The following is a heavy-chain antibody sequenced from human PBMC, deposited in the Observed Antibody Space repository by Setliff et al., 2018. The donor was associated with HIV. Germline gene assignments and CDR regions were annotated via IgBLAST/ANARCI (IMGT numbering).Heavy chain of an antibody. D-gene: IGHD2-8*02. CDR2: ISIYNANT. J-gene: IGHJ4*02. CDR3: ARGSAYWDFDY. Sequence: ASVKVSCKTSGYSFTSSGISWVRQAPGQGLEWMGWISIYNANTKYAQKFQGRVTMTTDTSTSTAYMELRSLRFDDTAVYYCARGSAYWDFDYWGQGTLVTVSS. V-gene: IGHV1-18*01. CDR1: GYSFTSSG.